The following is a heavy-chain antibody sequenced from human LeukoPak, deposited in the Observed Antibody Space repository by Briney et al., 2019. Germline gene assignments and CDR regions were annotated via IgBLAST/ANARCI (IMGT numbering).Heavy chain of an antibody. Sequence: SETLSLTCTVSGGSISSYYWSWIRQPPGKGLEWIGYIYYSGSTNYNPSLKSRVTISVDTSKNQFSLKLSSVTAADTAVYYCARGVVVPAAPTGDAFDIWGQGTMVTVSS. D-gene: IGHD2-2*01. CDR1: GGSISSYY. V-gene: IGHV4-59*01. CDR2: IYYSGST. CDR3: ARGVVVPAAPTGDAFDI. J-gene: IGHJ3*02.